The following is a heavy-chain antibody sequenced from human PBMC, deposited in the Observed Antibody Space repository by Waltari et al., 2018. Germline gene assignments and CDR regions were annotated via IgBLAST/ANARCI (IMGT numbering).Heavy chain of an antibody. V-gene: IGHV3-23*03. CDR2: FYRGGTT. CDR3: AKDSSPFLEHRVYYYYYMDV. D-gene: IGHD3-3*01. J-gene: IGHJ6*03. CDR1: GFTFGNYA. Sequence: EVQLLESGGGLVQPGGSLRLSCAASGFTFGNYAMSWVRQAPGWGLACVSVFYRGGTTYSADSVKGRFTISRDNSKNTLYLQMNSLRAEDTAVYYCAKDSSPFLEHRVYYYYYMDVWGKGTTVTVSS.